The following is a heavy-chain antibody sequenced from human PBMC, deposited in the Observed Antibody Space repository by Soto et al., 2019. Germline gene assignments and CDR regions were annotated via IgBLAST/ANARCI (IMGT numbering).Heavy chain of an antibody. CDR3: ARRMINYDILTGYSNDNWFDP. J-gene: IGHJ5*02. CDR2: IYPGDSDT. Sequence: GESLKLSCKGSGYSFTSYWIGWVRQMPGKGLEWMGIIYPGDSDTRYSPSFQGQVTISADKSISTAYLQWSSLKASDTAMYYCARRMINYDILTGYSNDNWFDPWGQGTLVTVSS. CDR1: GYSFTSYW. D-gene: IGHD3-9*01. V-gene: IGHV5-51*01.